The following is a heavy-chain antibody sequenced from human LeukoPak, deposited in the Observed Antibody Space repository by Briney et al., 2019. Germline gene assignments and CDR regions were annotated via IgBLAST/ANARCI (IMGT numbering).Heavy chain of an antibody. V-gene: IGHV4-39*01. CDR3: ARITPHYYGFLGMDY. CDR2: IYYSGST. Sequence: PSETLSLTCTVSGGSISSSSYYWGWIRQPPGKGLEWIGSIYYSGSTYYNPSLKSRVTISVDTSKNQFSLKLSSVTAADTAVYYCARITPHYYGFLGMDYWGQGTLVTVSS. J-gene: IGHJ4*02. CDR1: GGSISSSSYY. D-gene: IGHD3-10*01.